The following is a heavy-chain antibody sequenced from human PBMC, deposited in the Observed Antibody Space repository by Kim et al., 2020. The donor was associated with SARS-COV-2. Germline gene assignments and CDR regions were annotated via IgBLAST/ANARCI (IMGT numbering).Heavy chain of an antibody. Sequence: GGSLRLSCVASGFTFSSYSMNWVRQAPGKGLEWVSSISSSRNYIYYADSVKGRFTISRDNAKNSVYLQMHSLRADDTAVYYCASSATATPSFFDYWGQGTLVTVPS. V-gene: IGHV3-21*06. D-gene: IGHD1-1*01. CDR3: ASSATATPSFFDY. J-gene: IGHJ4*02. CDR1: GFTFSSYS. CDR2: ISSSRNYI.